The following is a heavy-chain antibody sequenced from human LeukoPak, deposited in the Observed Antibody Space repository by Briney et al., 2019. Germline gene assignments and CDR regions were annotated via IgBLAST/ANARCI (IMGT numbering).Heavy chain of an antibody. CDR2: FDPEDGET. D-gene: IGHD4-17*01. V-gene: IGHV1-24*01. CDR3: ATVPRTDYGDYVDWYFDL. J-gene: IGHJ2*01. CDR1: GYTLTGLS. Sequence: ASVKVSCKVSGYTLTGLSMHWVRQAPGKGLEWMGGFDPEDGETIYAQKFQGRVTMTEDTSTDTAYMELSSLRSEDTAVYYCATVPRTDYGDYVDWYFDLWGRGTLVTVSS.